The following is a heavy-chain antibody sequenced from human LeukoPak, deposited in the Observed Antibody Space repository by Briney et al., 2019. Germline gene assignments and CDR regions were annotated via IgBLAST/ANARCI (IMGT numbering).Heavy chain of an antibody. CDR1: GFTFSSYS. D-gene: IGHD1-26*01. Sequence: GGSLRLSCAASGFTFSSYSMNWVRQAPGKGLVWVSRINGDGSSTSYADSVKGRFTISRDNARNTLYLQMNSLRAEDTAVYYCAQGGSPGAFDYWGQGTLVTVSS. CDR3: AQGGSPGAFDY. CDR2: INGDGSST. J-gene: IGHJ4*02. V-gene: IGHV3-74*01.